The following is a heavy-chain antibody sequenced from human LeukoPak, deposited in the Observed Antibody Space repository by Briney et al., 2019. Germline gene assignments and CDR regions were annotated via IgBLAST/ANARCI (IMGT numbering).Heavy chain of an antibody. CDR2: IYYSGST. J-gene: IGHJ5*02. V-gene: IGHV4-59*08. CDR1: GGSISSYY. CDR3: ARCDPAGGWFDP. Sequence: PSETLSLTCTVSGGSISSYYWSWIRQPPGKGLEWIGYIYYSGSTNYNPSLKSRVTISVDTSKNQFSLKLSSVTAADTAVYYCARCDPAGGWFDPWGQGTLVNVSS.